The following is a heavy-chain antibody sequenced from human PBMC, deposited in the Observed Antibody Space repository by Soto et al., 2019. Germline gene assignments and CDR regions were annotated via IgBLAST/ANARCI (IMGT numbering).Heavy chain of an antibody. J-gene: IGHJ5*02. V-gene: IGHV1-3*01. CDR2: INAGNGNT. CDR1: GYTFTSYA. D-gene: IGHD7-27*01. CDR3: ARDGEPTATKTWFDP. Sequence: ASVKVSCKASGYTFTSYAMHWVRQAPGQRLEWMGWINAGNGNTKYSQKFQGRVTITRDTSASTAYMELSSLRSEDTAVYYCARDGEPTATKTWFDPWGQGTLAPVPS.